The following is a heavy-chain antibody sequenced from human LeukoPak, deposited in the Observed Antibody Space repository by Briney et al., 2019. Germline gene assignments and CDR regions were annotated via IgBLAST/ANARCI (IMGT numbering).Heavy chain of an antibody. Sequence: PGGSLRLSFAASGFTFSTYSMSWVRQAPGKGLEWISYITTDSSIVYYADSVKGRFTISRDNAKNSLYLQMNSLRAEDTAAYYCARRAIWGQGTLVTVSS. CDR1: GFTFSTYS. V-gene: IGHV3-48*04. CDR3: ARRAI. CDR2: ITTDSSIV. J-gene: IGHJ4*02.